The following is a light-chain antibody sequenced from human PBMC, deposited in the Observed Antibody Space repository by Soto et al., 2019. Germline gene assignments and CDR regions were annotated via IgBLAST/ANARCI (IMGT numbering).Light chain of an antibody. V-gene: IGKV1-5*01. J-gene: IGKJ5*01. CDR2: DSS. CDR1: QSVRNW. CDR3: HSRA. Sequence: IHMTQSPSTLFASVGDRVTITCRASQSVRNWLAWYQQKPGRAPQLLIYDSSTLESGVPSRFSGSGSETEFTLTISRLQPDDFATYFCHSRAFGQGTRLEIK.